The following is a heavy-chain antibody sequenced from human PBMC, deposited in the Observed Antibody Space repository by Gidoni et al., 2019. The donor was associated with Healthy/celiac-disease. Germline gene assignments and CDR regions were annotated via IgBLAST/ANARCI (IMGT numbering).Heavy chain of an antibody. CDR3: ARVKWYGSGSSSFDY. J-gene: IGHJ4*02. CDR2: T. D-gene: IGHD6-19*01. Sequence: TNYNPSLKSRVTMSVDTSKNQFSLKLSSVTAADTAVYYCARVKWYGSGSSSFDYWGQGTLVTVSS. V-gene: IGHV4-4*07.